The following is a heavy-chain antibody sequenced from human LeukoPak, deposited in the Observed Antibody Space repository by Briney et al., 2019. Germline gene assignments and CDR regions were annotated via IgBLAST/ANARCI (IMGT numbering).Heavy chain of an antibody. D-gene: IGHD6-13*01. J-gene: IGHJ4*02. CDR1: GFTFSTYW. CDR3: ARDSAGNDY. Sequence: GGSLRLSCAASGFTFSTYWMSWVRQAPGKGLEWVANIKQDGSEKYYIDSVKGRFTISRGNAKNSLYLQMNSLRAEDTAMYYCARDSAGNDYWGQGTLVTVSS. CDR2: IKQDGSEK. V-gene: IGHV3-7*01.